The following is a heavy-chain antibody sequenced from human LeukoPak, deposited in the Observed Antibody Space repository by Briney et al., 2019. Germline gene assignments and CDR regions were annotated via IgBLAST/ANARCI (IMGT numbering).Heavy chain of an antibody. CDR1: VGSISSYY. Sequence: PSETLSLTCTDPVGSISSYYWSWIRPPLGKGLEWIGYIYHSGRTHYNPALKSRDTISVDTSKSQFSVKLSSVTAEDTAVYYCARHSSSWGYFFYYWGQETLVTVS. CDR2: IYHSGRT. V-gene: IGHV4-59*08. J-gene: IGHJ4*02. CDR3: ARHSSSWGYFFYY. D-gene: IGHD6-13*01.